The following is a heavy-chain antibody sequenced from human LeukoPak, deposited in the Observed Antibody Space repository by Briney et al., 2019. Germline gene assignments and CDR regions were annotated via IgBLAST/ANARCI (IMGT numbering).Heavy chain of an antibody. J-gene: IGHJ4*02. D-gene: IGHD3-3*01. CDR1: GFTFSSYA. V-gene: IGHV3-30-3*01. Sequence: GGSLRLSCAASGFTFSSYAMHWVRQAPGKGLEWVAVISYDGSNKYYADSVKGRFTISRDNSKNTPYLQMNSLRAEDTAVYYCARAESGYGLFDYWGQGTLVTVSS. CDR3: ARAESGYGLFDY. CDR2: ISYDGSNK.